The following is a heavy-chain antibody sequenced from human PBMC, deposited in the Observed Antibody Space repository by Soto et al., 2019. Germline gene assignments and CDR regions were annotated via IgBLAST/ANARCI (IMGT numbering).Heavy chain of an antibody. CDR3: ARFPASPRRSSSFYLNYYGMDV. CDR1: GYSFTNYW. Sequence: PGESLKISCKGSGYSFTNYWIGWVRQMPGKGLEWMGIIYPGDSDTRYSPSFQGQVTISADKSISTAYLQWSSLKASDTAMYYCARFPASPRRSSSFYLNYYGMDVWGQGTTVTGSS. D-gene: IGHD6-13*01. CDR2: IYPGDSDT. J-gene: IGHJ6*02. V-gene: IGHV5-51*01.